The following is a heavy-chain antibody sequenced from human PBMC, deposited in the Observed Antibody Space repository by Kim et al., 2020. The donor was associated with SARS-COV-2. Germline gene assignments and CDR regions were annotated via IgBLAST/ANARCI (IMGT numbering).Heavy chain of an antibody. CDR3: ARGSYDFWSGYYSGSYSY. CDR2: INHSGST. J-gene: IGHJ4*02. V-gene: IGHV4-34*01. Sequence: SETLSLTCAVYGGSFSGYYWSWIRQPPGKGLEWIGEINHSGSTNYNPSLKSRVTISVDTSKNQFSLKLSSVTAADTAVYYCARGSYDFWSGYYSGSYSYWGQGTLVTVSS. D-gene: IGHD3-3*01. CDR1: GGSFSGYY.